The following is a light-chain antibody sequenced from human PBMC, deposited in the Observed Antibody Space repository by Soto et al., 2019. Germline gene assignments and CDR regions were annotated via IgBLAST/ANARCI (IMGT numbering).Light chain of an antibody. CDR3: QQYNNWPPHT. J-gene: IGKJ2*01. V-gene: IGKV3-15*01. CDR2: GAS. CDR1: QSVSSN. Sequence: EIVMTQSPATLSVSPGERATLSCRASQSVSSNLAWYQQKPGQAPRLLIYGASTRATGIPARFSGSGSGTEFTRTISSLQSEDFAVYYCQQYNNWPPHTFGQGTKLEIK.